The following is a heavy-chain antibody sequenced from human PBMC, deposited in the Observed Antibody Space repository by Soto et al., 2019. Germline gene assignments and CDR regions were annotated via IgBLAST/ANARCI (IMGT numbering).Heavy chain of an antibody. D-gene: IGHD3-16*02. Sequence: PGGSLRLCCAASGFTFSSYSMNWVRQAPGKGLEWVSYISSSSSTIYYADSVKGRFTISRDNAKNSLYLQMNSLRDEDTAVYYCASTPIGYFQHWGQGTLVTVSS. J-gene: IGHJ1*01. CDR3: ASTPIGYFQH. CDR1: GFTFSSYS. CDR2: ISSSSSTI. V-gene: IGHV3-48*02.